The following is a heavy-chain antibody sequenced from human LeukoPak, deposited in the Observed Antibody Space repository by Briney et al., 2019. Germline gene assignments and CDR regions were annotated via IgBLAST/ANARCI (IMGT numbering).Heavy chain of an antibody. Sequence: GGSLRLSCAVSGFTFSSYSMSWVRQAPGKGLEWVSSISSSGTYKYYADSVKGRFTISRDNAKNSLYLQMNSLRAEDTAVYYCARIRRDGYFDYWGQGTLVTVSS. J-gene: IGHJ4*02. CDR1: GFTFSSYS. CDR2: ISSSGTYK. V-gene: IGHV3-21*01. D-gene: IGHD5-24*01. CDR3: ARIRRDGYFDY.